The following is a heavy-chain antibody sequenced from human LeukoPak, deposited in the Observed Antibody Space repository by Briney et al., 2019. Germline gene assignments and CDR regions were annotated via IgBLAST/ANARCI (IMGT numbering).Heavy chain of an antibody. D-gene: IGHD2-21*01. J-gene: IGHJ4*02. CDR1: GYSFTYYS. CDR2: ISYDGNEK. Sequence: GGSRRLSCTASGYSFTYYSTNWVRQAPGKGLEWVAVISYDGNEKDYADPVKGRFTISRYNSKDTVYLKMNRLQAEDTAVYYCGSTIYGNVIYFYSLEFWGQGTLVTVSS. V-gene: IGHV3-30*01. CDR3: GSTIYGNVIYFYSLEF.